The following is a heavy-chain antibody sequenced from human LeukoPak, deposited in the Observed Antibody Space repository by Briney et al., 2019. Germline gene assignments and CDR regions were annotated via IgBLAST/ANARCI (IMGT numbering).Heavy chain of an antibody. Sequence: GRSLRLSCTASGFTFSIYAMNWVRQAPGKGLEWVSSISANGGETHYADSVKGRFTISRDNSKNTLYLQINNPRVEDTAVYYCAKRYYDFPLDYWGQGTLVTVSS. CDR3: AKRYYDFPLDY. D-gene: IGHD3-3*01. CDR1: GFTFSIYA. CDR2: ISANGGET. V-gene: IGHV3-23*01. J-gene: IGHJ4*02.